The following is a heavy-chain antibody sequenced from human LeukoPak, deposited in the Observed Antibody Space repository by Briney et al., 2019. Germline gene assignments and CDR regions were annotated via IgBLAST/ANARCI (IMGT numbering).Heavy chain of an antibody. J-gene: IGHJ4*02. CDR2: ISSSSSYT. CDR3: ARVGPYSSSWYYFDY. Sequence: PGGSLRLSCAASGFTFSHYLMSWIRQAPGKGLEWVSYISSSSSYTNYADSVKGRFTISRDNAKNSLYLQMNSLRAEDTAVYYCARVGPYSSSWYYFDYWGQGTLVTVSS. V-gene: IGHV3-11*05. CDR1: GFTFSHYL. D-gene: IGHD6-13*01.